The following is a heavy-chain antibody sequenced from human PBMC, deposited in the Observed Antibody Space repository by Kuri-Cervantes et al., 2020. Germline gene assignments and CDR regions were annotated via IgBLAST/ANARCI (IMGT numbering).Heavy chain of an antibody. D-gene: IGHD5-12*01. CDR1: GYTFTGYY. CDR2: FDPEDGET. Sequence: ASVKVSCKASGYTFTGYYMHWVRQAPGKGLEWMGGFDPEDGETIYAQKFQGRVTMTEDTSTDTAYMELSSLRSEDTAVYYCATDRGIVATMGVRGGYYYYYGMDVWGQGTTVTVSS. CDR3: ATDRGIVATMGVRGGYYYYYGMDV. V-gene: IGHV1-24*01. J-gene: IGHJ6*02.